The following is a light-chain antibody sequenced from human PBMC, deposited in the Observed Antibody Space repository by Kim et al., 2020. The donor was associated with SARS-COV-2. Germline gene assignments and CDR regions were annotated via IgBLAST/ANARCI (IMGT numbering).Light chain of an antibody. CDR2: GRN. CDR3: SSRGNSENVL. J-gene: IGLJ2*01. V-gene: IGLV3-19*01. Sequence: SSELTRDPAVSVAVGQTVKITCQGDSLRRYYVSWYQQKPGQAPVLVIYGRNDRPSGIPERLSGSTSGNTASLIITGAQAEDEADYYCSSRGNSENVLFGGGTKLTVL. CDR1: SLRRYY.